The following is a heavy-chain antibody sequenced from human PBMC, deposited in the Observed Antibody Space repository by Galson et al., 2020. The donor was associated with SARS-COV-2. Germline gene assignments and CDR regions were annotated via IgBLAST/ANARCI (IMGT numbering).Heavy chain of an antibody. V-gene: IGHV4-61*01. D-gene: IGHD1-26*01. CDR1: GASVNIDNYY. J-gene: IGHJ4*02. Sequence: ASETLSLTCTVSGASVNIDNYYWSWIRQPPGKGLEWIAYVYYSGKTNYTPSLKSRVAVSLDTSKNEFSLRLRSVTAADTAIYYCVGVGATSLDIDSWGQGTLVTVPS. CDR2: VYYSGKT. CDR3: VGVGATSLDIDS.